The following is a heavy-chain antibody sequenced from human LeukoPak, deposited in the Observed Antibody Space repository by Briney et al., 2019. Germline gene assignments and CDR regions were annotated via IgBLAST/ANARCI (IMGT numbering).Heavy chain of an antibody. Sequence: TGGSLRLSCAASGFTFSSYAMSWVRQAPGKGLEWVSAISGSGGTTYYADSVKGRFTISRDNSKNTLYLQMNSLRAEDTAVYYCAKSKEIAAAGELLAYWGQGTLVTVSS. CDR3: AKSKEIAAAGELLAY. CDR2: ISGSGGTT. J-gene: IGHJ4*02. D-gene: IGHD6-13*01. CDR1: GFTFSSYA. V-gene: IGHV3-23*01.